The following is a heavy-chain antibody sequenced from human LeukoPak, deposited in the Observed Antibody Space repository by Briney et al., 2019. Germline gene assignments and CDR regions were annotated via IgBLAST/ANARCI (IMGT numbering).Heavy chain of an antibody. CDR2: ISSTLSYI. Sequence: GGSLRLSCAASGFTFSSYSMNWVRQAPGKGLEWISSISSTLSYIYYADSLKGRFTISRDNAKNSLYLQMNSLRAEDTAVYYCARFSDTSGYSYGSIDYWGQGALVTVSS. J-gene: IGHJ4*02. CDR3: ARFSDTSGYSYGSIDY. CDR1: GFTFSSYS. V-gene: IGHV3-21*01. D-gene: IGHD5-18*01.